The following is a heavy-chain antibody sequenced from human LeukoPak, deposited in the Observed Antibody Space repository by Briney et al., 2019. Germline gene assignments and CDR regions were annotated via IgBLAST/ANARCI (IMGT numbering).Heavy chain of an antibody. V-gene: IGHV1-2*02. CDR3: ARVPPVFNYYDSSGPVGGQKYYFDY. Sequence: ASVKVSCKASGYTFTGYYMHWVRQAPGQGLEWMGWINPNSGGTNYAQKFQGRVTMTRDTSISTAYMELSRLRSDDTAVYYCARVPPVFNYYDSSGPVGGQKYYFDYWGQGTLVTVSS. CDR1: GYTFTGYY. CDR2: INPNSGGT. J-gene: IGHJ4*02. D-gene: IGHD3-22*01.